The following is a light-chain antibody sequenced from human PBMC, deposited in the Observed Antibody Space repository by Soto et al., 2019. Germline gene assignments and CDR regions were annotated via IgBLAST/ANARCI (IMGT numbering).Light chain of an antibody. CDR3: QQYIASPRT. V-gene: IGKV3-20*01. CDR1: QSVSSSY. J-gene: IGKJ1*01. CDR2: GTS. Sequence: EIVLTQSPGTLSLSPGDRATLSCRASQSVSSSYLAWYQRKPGQAPRLLIYGTSTRATGIPDRFSGSGSGTDFTLTISRLEPEDFAVYYCQQYIASPRTFGQGTKVEIK.